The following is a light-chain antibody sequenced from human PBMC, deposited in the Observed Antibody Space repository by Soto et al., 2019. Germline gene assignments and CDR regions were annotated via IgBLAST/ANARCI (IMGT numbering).Light chain of an antibody. CDR1: SSDVGGYNL. J-gene: IGLJ1*01. Sequence: QSVLTQPASVSGSPGQPITISCTGTSSDVGGYNLVSWYQQHPGKAPKLIIYHGSNRPSGVSVRFSGSKSGNTASLAISVLQAEDEADYYCCSYASSSPNYVCGPGTKLTVL. V-gene: IGLV2-23*01. CDR3: CSYASSSPNYV. CDR2: HGS.